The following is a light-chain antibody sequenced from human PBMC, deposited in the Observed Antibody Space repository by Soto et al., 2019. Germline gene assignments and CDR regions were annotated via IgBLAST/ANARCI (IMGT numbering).Light chain of an antibody. CDR3: QQYNNWPIT. CDR2: DAS. Sequence: EMVLTQSPATLSVSPGERATLSCRAIHSVSGDLAWYHHKPGQAPRLLIYDASTRALDTPARFAGSGAGTEFTLTISSLQSEDFAVYFCQQYNNWPITFGQGTRLENK. CDR1: HSVSGD. J-gene: IGKJ5*01. V-gene: IGKV3-15*01.